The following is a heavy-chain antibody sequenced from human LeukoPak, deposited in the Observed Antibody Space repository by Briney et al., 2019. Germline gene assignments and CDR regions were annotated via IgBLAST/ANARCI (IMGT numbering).Heavy chain of an antibody. V-gene: IGHV3-7*01. J-gene: IGHJ4*02. CDR2: IKQDGSEK. CDR3: ARVDFWRGRGYFDC. D-gene: IGHD3-3*01. CDR1: GFTFSSYW. Sequence: GSLRLSCAASGFTFSSYWMSWVRQAPGKGLEWVANIKQDGSEKYYVDSVKGRFTISRDNAKNTLYLQMNSLRAEDTAVYYCARVDFWRGRGYFDCWGQGTLVTVSS.